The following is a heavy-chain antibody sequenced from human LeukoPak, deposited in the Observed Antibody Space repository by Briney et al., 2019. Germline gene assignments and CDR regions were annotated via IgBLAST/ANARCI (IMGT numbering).Heavy chain of an antibody. D-gene: IGHD2-21*02. CDR2: INPSGGST. J-gene: IGHJ4*02. CDR1: GYTFTSYY. V-gene: IGHV1-46*01. CDR3: ARSYCGGDCYQYYFDY. Sequence: ASVTVSCTASGYTFTSYYMHWVRQAPGQGLEWMGIINPSGGSTSYAQKFQGRVTMTRDTSTSTVYMELSSLRSEDTAVYYCARSYCGGDCYQYYFDYWGQGTLVTVSS.